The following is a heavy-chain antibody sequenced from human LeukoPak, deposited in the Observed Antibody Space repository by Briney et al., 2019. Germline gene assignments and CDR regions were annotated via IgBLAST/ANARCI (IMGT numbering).Heavy chain of an antibody. CDR2: ISYDGSNK. V-gene: IGHV3-30*04. J-gene: IGHJ4*02. CDR3: AKDQYCSGGSCYSDY. Sequence: GGSLRLSCAASGFTFSSYAMHWVRQAPGKGLEWVAVISYDGSNKYYADSVKGRFTISRDNSKNTLYLQMNSLRAEDTAVYYCAKDQYCSGGSCYSDYWGQGTLVTVSS. CDR1: GFTFSSYA. D-gene: IGHD2-15*01.